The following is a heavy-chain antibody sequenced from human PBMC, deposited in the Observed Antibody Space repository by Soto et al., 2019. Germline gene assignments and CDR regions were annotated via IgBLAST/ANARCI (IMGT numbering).Heavy chain of an antibody. CDR3: ATLNLGEFSLLPF. D-gene: IGHD3-16*02. J-gene: IGHJ4*02. CDR2: IYFTGTT. Sequence: QVHLQESGPGLVMSSESLSVTCTVSGASITSYYWSWIRQPPGKGLEWIGYIYFTGTTNYNASLKSRATISVDTSNNQFSLKLSSATAADTAMYYCATLNLGEFSLLPFWGQGTLVTVSS. CDR1: GASITSYY. V-gene: IGHV4-59*01.